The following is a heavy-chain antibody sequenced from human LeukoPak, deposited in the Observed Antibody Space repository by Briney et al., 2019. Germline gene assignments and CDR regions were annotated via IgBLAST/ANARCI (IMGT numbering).Heavy chain of an antibody. Sequence: GGSLRLSCAASGFTFSNYGMSWVRQAPGKGLEWVSSISSSTSYIYYADSVKGRFTISRDNAKNSLYLQMNSLRADDTALYFCARDVRRIFFFWGQGTLVTVSS. CDR2: ISSSTSYI. V-gene: IGHV3-21*01. CDR3: ARDVRRIFFF. J-gene: IGHJ4*02. D-gene: IGHD2/OR15-2a*01. CDR1: GFTFSNYG.